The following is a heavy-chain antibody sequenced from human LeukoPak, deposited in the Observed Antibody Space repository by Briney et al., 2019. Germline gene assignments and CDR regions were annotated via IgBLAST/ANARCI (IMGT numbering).Heavy chain of an antibody. CDR2: ISGSGGST. Sequence: GGSLRLSCAASGFTFSSYAMSWVRQAPGKGLEWVSAISGSGGSTYYADSVKGRFTISRDNSKNTLYLQMNSLRAEDTAVYYCANPGVVPAAIREPRDDAFDIWGQGTMVTVPS. V-gene: IGHV3-23*01. J-gene: IGHJ3*02. CDR1: GFTFSSYA. CDR3: ANPGVVPAAIREPRDDAFDI. D-gene: IGHD2-2*02.